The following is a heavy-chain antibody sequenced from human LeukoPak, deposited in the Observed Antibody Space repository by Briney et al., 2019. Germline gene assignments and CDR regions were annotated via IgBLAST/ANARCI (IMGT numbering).Heavy chain of an antibody. CDR3: ARVRGIAAPDY. CDR1: GGSFIGYY. CDR2: INHFGST. Sequence: SETLSLTCAVYGGSFIGYYWSWIRQPPGKGLEWIGEINHFGSTNYNPSLKSRVTISIDTSKNQFSLKLSSVTAADTAVYYCARVRGIAAPDYWGQGTLVTVSS. V-gene: IGHV4-34*01. J-gene: IGHJ4*02. D-gene: IGHD6-13*01.